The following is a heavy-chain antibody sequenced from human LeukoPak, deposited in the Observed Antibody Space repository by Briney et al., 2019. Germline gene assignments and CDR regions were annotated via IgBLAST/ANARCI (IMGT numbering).Heavy chain of an antibody. CDR2: INPNSGGT. V-gene: IGHV1-2*02. D-gene: IGHD6-13*01. CDR1: GYTFIGYY. J-gene: IGHJ5*02. CDR3: ARFIAAAGSHWFDP. Sequence: GSVKVSCKASGYTFIGYYIHWVRPAPGQGLEWMGWINPNSGGTNYAQKFQGRVTMTRDTSISTAYMELSRLRSDDTAVYYCARFIAAAGSHWFDPWGQGTLVTVSS.